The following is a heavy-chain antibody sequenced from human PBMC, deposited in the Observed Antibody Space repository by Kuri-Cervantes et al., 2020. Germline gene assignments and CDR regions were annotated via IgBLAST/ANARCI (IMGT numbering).Heavy chain of an antibody. D-gene: IGHD3-22*01. J-gene: IGHJ4*02. V-gene: IGHV3-74*01. CDR2: INSDGSST. Sequence: GGSLRLSCAASGFTFSSYWMHWVRQAPGKGLVWVSRINSDGSSTSYADSVKGRFTISRDNAKNTLYLQMNSLRAEDTALYYCARDGQTYYYDSSGYYGYWGQGTLVTVSS. CDR3: ARDGQTYYYDSSGYYGY. CDR1: GFTFSSYW.